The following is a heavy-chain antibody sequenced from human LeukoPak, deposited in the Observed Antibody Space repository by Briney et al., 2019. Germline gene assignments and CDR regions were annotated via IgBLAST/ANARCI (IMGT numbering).Heavy chain of an antibody. Sequence: VASVKVSCKASGYTFTGYYMHWVRQAPGQGLEWMGRINPNSGGTNYAQKFQGRVTMTRDTSISTAFMELSRLRSDDTAVYYCARLDEYSSSSRYYGMDVWGQGTTVTVSS. D-gene: IGHD6-6*01. V-gene: IGHV1-2*06. CDR2: INPNSGGT. CDR1: GYTFTGYY. J-gene: IGHJ6*02. CDR3: ARLDEYSSSSRYYGMDV.